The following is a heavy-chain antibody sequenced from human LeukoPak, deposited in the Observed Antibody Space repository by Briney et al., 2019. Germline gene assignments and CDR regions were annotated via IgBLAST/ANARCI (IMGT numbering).Heavy chain of an antibody. V-gene: IGHV1-18*01. CDR1: GYTFTSYG. CDR3: ARMGYYYYYGMDV. Sequence: ASVKVSCKASGYTFTSYGISCVRQAPGQGLEWMGWISAYNGNTNYAQKLQGRVTMTTDTSTSTAYMELRSLRSDDTAVYYCARMGYYYYYGMDVWGQGTTVTVSS. J-gene: IGHJ6*02. CDR2: ISAYNGNT.